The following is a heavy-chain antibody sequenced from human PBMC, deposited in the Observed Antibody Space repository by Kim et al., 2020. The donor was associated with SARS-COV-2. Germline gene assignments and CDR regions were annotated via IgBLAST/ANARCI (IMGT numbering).Heavy chain of an antibody. D-gene: IGHD6-19*01. J-gene: IGHJ5*02. CDR3: ARDPGGAVAGQGMGWFDP. Sequence: QGRVTITADESTSTAYMELSSLRSEDTAVYYCARDPGGAVAGQGMGWFDPWGQGTLVTVSS. V-gene: IGHV1-69*01.